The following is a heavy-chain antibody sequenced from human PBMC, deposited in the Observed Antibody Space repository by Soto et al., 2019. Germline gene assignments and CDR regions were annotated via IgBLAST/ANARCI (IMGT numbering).Heavy chain of an antibody. Sequence: EVQLVDSGGGLVQPGGSLRLSCAASGFTFSDHYMDWVRQAPGKGLEWVGRTRNKANSYTAEYAASVKDRFTISRDDSSNSLYLQMSSLKTEDTAVYYCARRVYSGTYYDYWGQGTLVTVSS. CDR3: ARRVYSGTYYDY. CDR1: GFTFSDHY. J-gene: IGHJ4*02. D-gene: IGHD1-26*01. V-gene: IGHV3-72*01. CDR2: TRNKANSYTA.